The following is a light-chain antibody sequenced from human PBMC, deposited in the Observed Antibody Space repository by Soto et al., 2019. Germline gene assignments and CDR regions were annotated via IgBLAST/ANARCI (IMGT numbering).Light chain of an antibody. Sequence: QSVLTQPASVSGSPGQSITISCTGTSSDVGSYNYVSWYQQHPAKAPKLMIYDVSNRPSGVSNRLSGSKSGNTASLTIFGLQSEVDADYYCSSYTTSSTRGFGGGTKLTVL. V-gene: IGLV2-14*01. CDR2: DVS. J-gene: IGLJ3*02. CDR1: SSDVGSYNY. CDR3: SSYTTSSTRG.